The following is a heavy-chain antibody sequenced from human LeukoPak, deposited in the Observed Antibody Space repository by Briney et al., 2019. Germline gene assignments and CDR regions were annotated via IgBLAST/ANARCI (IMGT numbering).Heavy chain of an antibody. Sequence: KSGGSLRLSCAASGFTFSSYSMNWVRQAPGKGLEWVSSISSSSSYIYYADSVKGRFTVSRDNANNSLYLQMNSLRAEDTSVYYCARAFATVVPVHGFDPWGQGTLVTVSS. V-gene: IGHV3-21*01. D-gene: IGHD4/OR15-4a*01. CDR3: ARAFATVVPVHGFDP. CDR1: GFTFSSYS. CDR2: ISSSSSYI. J-gene: IGHJ5*02.